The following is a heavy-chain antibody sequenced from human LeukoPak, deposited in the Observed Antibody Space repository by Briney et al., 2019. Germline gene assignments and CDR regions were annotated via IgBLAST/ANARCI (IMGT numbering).Heavy chain of an antibody. CDR2: IYYSGST. CDR1: GGSISSSDYY. V-gene: IGHV4-39*07. CDR3: ARDRGGYYDSSGYPSI. J-gene: IGHJ4*02. D-gene: IGHD3-22*01. Sequence: SETLSLTCTVSGGSISSSDYYWGWIRQPPGKGLEWVGSIYYSGSTYYNPSLKSRVTMSLDTSKNQFSLKLSSVTAADTAVYYCARDRGGYYDSSGYPSIWGQGTLVTVSS.